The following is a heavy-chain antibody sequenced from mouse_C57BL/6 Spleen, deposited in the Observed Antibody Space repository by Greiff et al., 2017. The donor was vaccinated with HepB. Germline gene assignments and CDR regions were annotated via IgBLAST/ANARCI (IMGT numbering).Heavy chain of an antibody. Sequence: EVKLQESGPELVKPGASVKISCKASGYSFTDYNMNWVKQSNGKSLEWIGVINPNYGTTSYNQKFKGKATLTVDQSSSTAYMQLNSLTSEDSAVYYCAREDYSNSHWYFDVWGTGTTVTVSS. CDR3: AREDYSNSHWYFDV. D-gene: IGHD2-5*01. V-gene: IGHV1-39*01. CDR1: GYSFTDYN. J-gene: IGHJ1*03. CDR2: INPNYGTT.